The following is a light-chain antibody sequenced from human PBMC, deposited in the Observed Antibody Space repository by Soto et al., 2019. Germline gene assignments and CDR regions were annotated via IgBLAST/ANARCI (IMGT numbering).Light chain of an antibody. CDR1: QSISSW. Sequence: DIQMTQSPSTLSASVGDRVTITCRASQSISSWLAWYQQKPGKAPKLLIYDASSLESGVPSRFSGSGSGTEFTLTISSLQPDDFATYYCQQYESFSATFGPGTKVDNK. CDR2: DAS. V-gene: IGKV1-5*01. J-gene: IGKJ1*01. CDR3: QQYESFSAT.